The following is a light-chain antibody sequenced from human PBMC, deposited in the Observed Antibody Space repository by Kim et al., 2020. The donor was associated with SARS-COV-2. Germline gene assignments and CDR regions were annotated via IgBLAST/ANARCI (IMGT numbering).Light chain of an antibody. J-gene: IGLJ1*01. CDR1: TGAVTSASY. Sequence: VVTQEPSLTVSPGGTVTLTCASSTGAVTSASYPTWFQQRPAQAPRSLIYGTSNKHSWTPARFSGSLLGGKAALTLSGVQPEDEAEYYCLLYYGGAYVFGTGTKVTVL. V-gene: IGLV7-43*01. CDR2: GTS. CDR3: LLYYGGAYV.